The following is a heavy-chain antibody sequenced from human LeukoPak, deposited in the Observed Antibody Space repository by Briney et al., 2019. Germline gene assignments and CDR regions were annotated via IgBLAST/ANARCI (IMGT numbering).Heavy chain of an antibody. V-gene: IGHV4-34*01. CDR3: ARRTRYYYGSGSYYNGYFDY. J-gene: IGHJ4*02. Sequence: SETLSLTCAVYGGSFSGYYWSWIRQPPGKGLEWIGEINHSGSTNYNPSLKSRVTISVDTSKNQFSLKLSSVTAADTAVYYCARRTRYYYGSGSYYNGYFDYWGQGTLVTVSS. CDR1: GGSFSGYY. CDR2: INHSGST. D-gene: IGHD3-10*01.